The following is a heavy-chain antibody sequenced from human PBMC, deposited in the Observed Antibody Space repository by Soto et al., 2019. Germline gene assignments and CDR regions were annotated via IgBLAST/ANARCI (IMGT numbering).Heavy chain of an antibody. CDR2: ISYDGSNK. J-gene: IGHJ6*02. V-gene: IGHV3-30-3*01. CDR1: GFTFSSYA. D-gene: IGHD3-3*01. Sequence: AGGSLRLSCAASGFTFSSYAMHWVRQAPGKGLEWVAVISYDGSNKYYADSVKGRFTISRDNSKNTLYLQMNSLRAEDTAVYYCARDAPARVTIFGVVLDVWGQGTTVTVSS. CDR3: ARDAPARVTIFGVVLDV.